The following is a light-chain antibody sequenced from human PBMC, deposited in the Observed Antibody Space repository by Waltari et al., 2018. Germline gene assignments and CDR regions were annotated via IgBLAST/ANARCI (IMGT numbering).Light chain of an antibody. J-gene: IGLJ2*01. Sequence: QSALTQPASVSGSPGQSITISCTGTTSDVGNYNLVSWYQQHPGKAPKLLFYEGSRRPSGMSHRFFGSASGNTASLTISGLQAEDEADYYCCSSAGRSTLFGGGTKLTLL. CDR2: EGS. V-gene: IGLV2-23*01. CDR1: TSDVGNYNL. CDR3: CSSAGRSTL.